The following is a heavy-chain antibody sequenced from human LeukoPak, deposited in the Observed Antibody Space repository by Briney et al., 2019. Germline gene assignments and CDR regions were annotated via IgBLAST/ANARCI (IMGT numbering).Heavy chain of an antibody. V-gene: IGHV3-53*04. CDR1: GFTVSSNY. CDR2: IYSGGST. D-gene: IGHD3-10*01. Sequence: GGSLRLSCAASGFTVSSNYMSWVRQAPGKGLEWVSAIYSGGSTYYADSVKGRFTISRHNSKNTLYLQMNSLRAEDTAVYYCARDGVRGYFDYWGQGTLVTVSS. CDR3: ARDGVRGYFDY. J-gene: IGHJ4*02.